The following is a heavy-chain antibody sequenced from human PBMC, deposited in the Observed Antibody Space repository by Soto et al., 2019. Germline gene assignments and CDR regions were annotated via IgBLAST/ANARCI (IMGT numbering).Heavy chain of an antibody. D-gene: IGHD3-10*01. V-gene: IGHV1-18*01. CDR1: GYTFTSYG. CDR3: ARGPALSGMSDGFRYYYMDV. Sequence: QVQLVQSGAEVKKPGASVKVSCKASGYTFTSYGISWVRQAPGQGLEWMGWISAYNGNTNYAQKLQGRVTMTTDTSTSTAYMELRSLRSDDTAVYYCARGPALSGMSDGFRYYYMDVWGKGTTVTVSS. J-gene: IGHJ6*03. CDR2: ISAYNGNT.